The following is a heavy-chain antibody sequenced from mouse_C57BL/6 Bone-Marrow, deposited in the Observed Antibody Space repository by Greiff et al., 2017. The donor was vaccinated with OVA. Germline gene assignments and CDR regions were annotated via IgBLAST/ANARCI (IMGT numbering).Heavy chain of an antibody. Sequence: QVQLQQPGAELVKPGASVKLSCKASGYTFTSYWMHWVKQRPGQGLEWIGMIHPNSGSTNYNEKFKSKATLTVDKSSSTAYMQLSSLTSEDSAVYYCARSSPPYALSMDYWGQGTSVTVSS. CDR1: GYTFTSYW. V-gene: IGHV1-64*01. D-gene: IGHD1-1*01. CDR2: IHPNSGST. CDR3: ARSSPPYALSMDY. J-gene: IGHJ4*01.